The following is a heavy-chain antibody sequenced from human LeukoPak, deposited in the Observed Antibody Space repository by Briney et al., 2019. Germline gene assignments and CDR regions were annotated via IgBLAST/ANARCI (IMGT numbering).Heavy chain of an antibody. CDR2: ITSSSSYI. CDR1: GFTFSSYA. J-gene: IGHJ3*02. CDR3: ARDREHYYDSSGYYSDAFDI. V-gene: IGHV3-21*01. D-gene: IGHD3-22*01. Sequence: GGSLRLSCAASGFTFSSYAITWVRQAPGKGLEWVSSITSSSSYIYYADSVKGRFTISRDNAKNSLYLQMNSLRAEDTAVYYCARDREHYYDSSGYYSDAFDIWGQGTMVTVSS.